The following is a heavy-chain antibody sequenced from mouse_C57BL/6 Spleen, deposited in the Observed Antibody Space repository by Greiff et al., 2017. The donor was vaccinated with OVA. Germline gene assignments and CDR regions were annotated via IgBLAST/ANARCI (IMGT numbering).Heavy chain of an antibody. V-gene: IGHV5-6*01. CDR2: ISSGGSYT. CDR1: GFTFSSYG. CDR3: ANYYGSSWFAY. Sequence: EVHLVESGGDLVKPGGSLKLSCAASGFTFSSYGMSWVRQTPDKRLEWVATISSGGSYTYYPDSVKGRFTISRDNAKNTLYLQMSSLKSEDTAMYDCANYYGSSWFAYWGQGTLVTVSA. J-gene: IGHJ3*01. D-gene: IGHD1-1*01.